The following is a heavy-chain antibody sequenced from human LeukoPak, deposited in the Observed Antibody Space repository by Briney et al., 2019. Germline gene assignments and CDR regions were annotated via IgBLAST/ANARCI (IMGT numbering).Heavy chain of an antibody. J-gene: IGHJ4*01. CDR3: ARDVNWNYCDY. CDR1: GFTFSTFA. D-gene: IGHD1-20*01. V-gene: IGHV3-23*01. Sequence: GGSLRLSCAASGFTFSTFAMIWVRQPPGKGLEWVSAISGSGGSTYYADSVKGRFTISRDNSKNTLYLQMNSLRAEDTAVYYCARDVNWNYCDYWGHGTLVTVSS. CDR2: ISGSGGST.